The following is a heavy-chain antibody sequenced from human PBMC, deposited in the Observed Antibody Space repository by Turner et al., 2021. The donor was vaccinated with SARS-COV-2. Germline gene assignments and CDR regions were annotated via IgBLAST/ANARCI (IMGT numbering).Heavy chain of an antibody. D-gene: IGHD3-22*01. Sequence: QVQLVQSGAEVKKPGASVTVSCKASGYTFPSYYMHWVRQAPGQGREWMGIINPSGCSTSYEQKFQCRVTMTRDTSTSTVYMEVSSLRCEDTAVYYCARGWGAYYYYRSGYCRPTYFDYWGQGTLVTVSS. CDR1: GYTFPSYY. V-gene: IGHV1-46*01. CDR3: ARGWGAYYYYRSGYCRPTYFDY. CDR2: INPSGCST. J-gene: IGHJ4*02.